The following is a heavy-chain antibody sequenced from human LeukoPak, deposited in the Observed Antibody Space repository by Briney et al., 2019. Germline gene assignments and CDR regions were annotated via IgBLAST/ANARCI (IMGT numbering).Heavy chain of an antibody. V-gene: IGHV1-24*01. Sequence: GASVKVSCKDSGYTLADLSIQWVRQAPGKGLEWIGRIHSEDGETFYTQKFEGRVTMTEDTATDTSYLELNSLRSDDTAVYYCATEISHLRGFEYWGQGTLVTVSS. CDR3: ATEISHLRGFEY. CDR2: IHSEDGET. J-gene: IGHJ4*02. CDR1: GYTLADLS. D-gene: IGHD4-17*01.